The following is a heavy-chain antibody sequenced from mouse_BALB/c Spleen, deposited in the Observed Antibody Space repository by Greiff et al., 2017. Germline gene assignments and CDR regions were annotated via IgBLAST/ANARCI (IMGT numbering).Heavy chain of an antibody. Sequence: DVKLVESGPGLVKPSQSLSLTCSVTGYSITSGYYWNWIRQFPGNKLEWMGYISYDGSNNYNPSLKNRISITRDTSKNQFFLKLNSVTTEDTATYYCARVDDYDGWFAYWGQGTLVTVSA. CDR3: ARVDDYDGWFAY. J-gene: IGHJ3*01. CDR1: GYSITSGYY. CDR2: ISYDGSN. V-gene: IGHV3-6*02. D-gene: IGHD2-4*01.